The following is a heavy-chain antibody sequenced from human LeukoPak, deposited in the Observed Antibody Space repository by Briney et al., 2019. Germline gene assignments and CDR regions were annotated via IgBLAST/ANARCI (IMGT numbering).Heavy chain of an antibody. CDR3: AKGYGSNTYYFDY. V-gene: IGHV3-23*01. D-gene: IGHD3-16*01. CDR2: ISGSGGST. J-gene: IGHJ4*02. Sequence: AGGSLRLSCAASGFTFSSYGMSCVRQAPGKGLEWVSAISGSGGSTYYADSVKGRFTISRDNSKNTLYLQMNSLRAEDTAVYYCAKGYGSNTYYFDYWGQGTLVTVSS. CDR1: GFTFSSYG.